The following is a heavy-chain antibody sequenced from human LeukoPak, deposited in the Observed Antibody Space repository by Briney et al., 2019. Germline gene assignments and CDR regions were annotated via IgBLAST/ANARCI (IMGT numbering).Heavy chain of an antibody. CDR2: VGTGGSST. CDR1: GFTFSNYW. J-gene: IGHJ3*02. CDR3: ARDKYGGNSNAFDI. V-gene: IGHV3-74*01. Sequence: GGSLRLSCVASGFTFSNYWMDWVRQVPGKGPVWVSRVGTGGSSTAYADDVKGRFTISRDNAKNTLYLQMNSLRVEDTAVYYCARDKYGGNSNAFDIWGQGTLVTVSS. D-gene: IGHD4-23*01.